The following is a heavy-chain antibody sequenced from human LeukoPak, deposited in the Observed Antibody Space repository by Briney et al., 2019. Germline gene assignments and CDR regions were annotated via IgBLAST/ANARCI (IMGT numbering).Heavy chain of an antibody. J-gene: IGHJ4*02. D-gene: IGHD4-17*01. CDR1: GFTFSSYG. CDR2: ISYDGSNK. V-gene: IGHV3-30*18. Sequence: GRSLRLSCAASGFTFSSYGMHWVRQAPGMGLEWVAVISYDGSNKYYADSVKGRFTISRDNSKNTLYLQMNSLRAEDTAVYYCAKEGDYGDYFFDYWGQGTLVTVSS. CDR3: AKEGDYGDYFFDY.